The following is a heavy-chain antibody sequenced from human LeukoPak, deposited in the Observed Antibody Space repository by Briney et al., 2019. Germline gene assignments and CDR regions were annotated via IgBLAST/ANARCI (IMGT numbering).Heavy chain of an antibody. CDR1: GYTFTTYA. D-gene: IGHD3-9*01. V-gene: IGHV1-3*01. Sequence: ASVKVSCKASGYTFTTYAMHWVRQAPGQRLEWMGWINGDNGNTKYSQKFQGRVTITRDTSAYTAYMELRSLSSADTAVYFCARAPYDILTGYSLNWFDPWGQGILVTVSS. J-gene: IGHJ5*02. CDR3: ARAPYDILTGYSLNWFDP. CDR2: INGDNGNT.